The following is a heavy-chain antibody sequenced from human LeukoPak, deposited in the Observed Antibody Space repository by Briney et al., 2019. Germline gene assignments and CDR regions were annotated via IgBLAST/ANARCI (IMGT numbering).Heavy chain of an antibody. CDR2: ISSDGGNT. Sequence: PGGSLRLSCAASGFTFSSYAIHWVRQAPGKGLEYVSAISSDGGNTYYADSVKGRFTISRDNSKNTLYLQMGSLRAEDMAVYYCARARSGSYHFDYWGQGTLVTVSS. J-gene: IGHJ4*02. D-gene: IGHD1-26*01. CDR3: ARARSGSYHFDY. CDR1: GFTFSSYA. V-gene: IGHV3-64*02.